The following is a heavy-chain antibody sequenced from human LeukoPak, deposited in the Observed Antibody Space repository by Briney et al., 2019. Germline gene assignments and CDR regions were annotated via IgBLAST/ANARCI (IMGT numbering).Heavy chain of an antibody. CDR1: GYTFTCYD. V-gene: IGHV1-8*01. J-gene: IGHJ4*02. CDR3: ARHHAGTSSDY. D-gene: IGHD1-14*01. Sequence: ASVKVSCKASGYTFTCYDINWVRQATGHGLEWMGWMNPISGNTGYVQKFQGRVTMTRNTSMSTAYMELSSLTSEDTAVYYCARHHAGTSSDYWGQGTLVTVSS. CDR2: MNPISGNT.